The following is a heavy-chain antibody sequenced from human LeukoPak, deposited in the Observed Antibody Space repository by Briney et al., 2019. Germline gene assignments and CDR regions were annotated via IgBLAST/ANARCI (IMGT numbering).Heavy chain of an antibody. CDR1: GGSISSNGYY. Sequence: SETLSLTCTVSGGSISSNGYYWGWIRQPPGKGQEWIASMYYSGSTYHNPSLKSRATISADTPRNHFSLKLNSVTAADTAVYYCASSSLTAFDAFDIWGQGTMVTVSS. CDR3: ASSSLTAFDAFDI. CDR2: MYYSGST. D-gene: IGHD4/OR15-4a*01. J-gene: IGHJ3*02. V-gene: IGHV4-39*02.